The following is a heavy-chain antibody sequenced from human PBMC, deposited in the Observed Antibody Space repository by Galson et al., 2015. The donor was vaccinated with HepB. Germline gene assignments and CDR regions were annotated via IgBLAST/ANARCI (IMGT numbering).Heavy chain of an antibody. CDR2: IWHDGSNQ. Sequence: SLRLSCAASGFTFSRHGFHWVRQAPGKGLECVAMIWHDGSNQLYADSVKGRFTISRDNSKNTLYLQMDSLRAEDTAVYYCVKDPKYYYDSSGYFYVPPPVQRSWGQGTLVTVSS. V-gene: IGHV3-33*06. J-gene: IGHJ4*02. CDR3: VKDPKYYYDSSGYFYVPPPVQRS. CDR1: GFTFSRHG. D-gene: IGHD3-22*01.